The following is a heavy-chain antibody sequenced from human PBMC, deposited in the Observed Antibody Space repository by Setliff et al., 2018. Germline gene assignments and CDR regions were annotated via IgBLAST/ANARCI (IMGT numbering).Heavy chain of an antibody. CDR1: GFTFSRYS. CDR2: ISASSSTI. Sequence: GSLRLSCAASGFTFSRYSMNWVRQGPGKGLEWVSYISASSSTIYYSGSVKGRFTISRDNAKNSLYLQMNSLRAEDTAVYYCARDGDCSSTSCYGVDAFDIWGQGTMVTVSS. D-gene: IGHD2-2*01. V-gene: IGHV3-48*01. CDR3: ARDGDCSSTSCYGVDAFDI. J-gene: IGHJ3*02.